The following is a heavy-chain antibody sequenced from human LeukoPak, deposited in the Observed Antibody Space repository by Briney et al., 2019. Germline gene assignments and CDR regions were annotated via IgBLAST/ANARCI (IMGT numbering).Heavy chain of an antibody. CDR1: GGSINSHY. D-gene: IGHD6-19*01. CDR2: IYFTGKN. V-gene: IGHV4-59*08. J-gene: IGHJ4*02. Sequence: SETLSLTCAVSGGSINSHYWGWIRQPPGKGLQWIGDIYFTGKNHYNPSLKSRVTISLDTSKDHLSLNLTSVVAADTAIYYCVRRDTGWNYFDYWGQGILVTDSS. CDR3: VRRDTGWNYFDY.